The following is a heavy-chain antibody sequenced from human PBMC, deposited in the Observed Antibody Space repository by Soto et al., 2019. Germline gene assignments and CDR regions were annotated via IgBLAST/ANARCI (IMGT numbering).Heavy chain of an antibody. J-gene: IGHJ3*02. CDR3: ARLARWLLSDAFDI. Sequence: SETLSLTCTVSGGSISSSSYYWGWIRQPPGKGLEWIGSIYYSGSTYYNPSLKSRVTISVDTSKNQFSLKLSSVTAADTAVYYCARLARWLLSDAFDIWGQGTMVTVPS. V-gene: IGHV4-39*01. CDR1: GGSISSSSYY. D-gene: IGHD5-12*01. CDR2: IYYSGST.